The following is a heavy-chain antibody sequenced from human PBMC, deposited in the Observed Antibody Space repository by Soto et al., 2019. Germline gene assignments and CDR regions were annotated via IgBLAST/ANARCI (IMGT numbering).Heavy chain of an antibody. D-gene: IGHD3-3*01. CDR1: GSLPVGSLSTYF. J-gene: IGHJ6*02. CDR3: ARARFSQWSQDYYGLDV. Sequence: SETLSLTCGLSGSLPVGSLSTYFWTWIRQPPGKGLEWIGEINHSGSPNYSPSLRGRVTISLDTSKKQFSLSLSSVTAADTAVYFCARARFSQWSQDYYGLDVWGQGTTVTVSS. V-gene: IGHV4-34*01. CDR2: INHSGSP.